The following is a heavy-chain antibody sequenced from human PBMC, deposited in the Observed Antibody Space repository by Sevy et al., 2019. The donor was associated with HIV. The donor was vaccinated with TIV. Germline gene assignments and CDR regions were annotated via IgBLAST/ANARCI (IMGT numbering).Heavy chain of an antibody. J-gene: IGHJ4*02. CDR2: ISGSGGST. CDR3: AKAPMYSSSWDWFCFDY. CDR1: GFTFSSYA. D-gene: IGHD6-13*01. Sequence: GGSLRLSCAASGFTFSSYAMSWVRQAPGKGLEWVSAISGSGGSTYYADSVKGRFTISRDNPKNTLYLQMNSLRAEDTAVYYCAKAPMYSSSWDWFCFDYWGQGTLVTVSS. V-gene: IGHV3-23*01.